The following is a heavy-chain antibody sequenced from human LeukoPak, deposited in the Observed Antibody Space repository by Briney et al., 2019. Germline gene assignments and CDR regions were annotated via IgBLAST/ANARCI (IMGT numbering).Heavy chain of an antibody. V-gene: IGHV3-64*01. Sequence: GGSLRLSCAASGFTFSSYWMSWVRQAPGKGLESVSAISSNGGSTYYANSVKGRFTISRDNSKNTLYLQMGSLRAEDMAVYYCARDLWRDAFDIWGQGTMVTVSS. CDR2: ISSNGGST. CDR1: GFTFSSYW. CDR3: ARDLWRDAFDI. J-gene: IGHJ3*02. D-gene: IGHD1-1*01.